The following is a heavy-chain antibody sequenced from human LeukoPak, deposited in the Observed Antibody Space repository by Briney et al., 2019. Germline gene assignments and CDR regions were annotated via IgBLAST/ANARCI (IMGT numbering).Heavy chain of an antibody. V-gene: IGHV1-69*05. CDR2: IIPIFGTA. CDR1: GGTFSSYA. J-gene: IGHJ4*02. Sequence: ASVKVSCKASGGTFSSYAISWVRQAPGQGLEWMGGIIPIFGTANYAQKFQGRVTITTDESTSTAYMELSSLRSEDTAVYYCAALSPPRYQLLEVDYWGQGTLVTVSS. CDR3: AALSPPRYQLLEVDY. D-gene: IGHD2-2*01.